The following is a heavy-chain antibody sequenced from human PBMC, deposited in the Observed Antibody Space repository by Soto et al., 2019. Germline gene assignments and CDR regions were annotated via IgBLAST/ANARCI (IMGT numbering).Heavy chain of an antibody. CDR1: GYTFTSYD. CDR3: ARGRSYGFPFDY. J-gene: IGHJ4*02. Sequence: ASVKVSCKASGYTFTSYDINWVRQATGQGLEWMGWMNPNSGNTGYAQNFKGRVTMTRNTSISTAYMELSSLRSEDTAVYYCARGRSYGFPFDYWGQGTPVTSPQ. CDR2: MNPNSGNT. D-gene: IGHD5-18*01. V-gene: IGHV1-8*01.